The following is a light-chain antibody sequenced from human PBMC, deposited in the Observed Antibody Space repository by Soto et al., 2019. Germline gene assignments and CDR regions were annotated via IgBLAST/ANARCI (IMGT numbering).Light chain of an antibody. CDR3: QQFSSSGT. J-gene: IGKJ1*01. CDR2: DAS. V-gene: IGKV3-20*01. Sequence: FVLTQSPGTLSFSPRESSTLSFRASQTVRNNYLAWYQQKPGQAPRLLIYDASSRATGIPDRFSGGGSGTDFTLTISRLEPEDFAVYYCQQFSSSGTFGQGTKVDIK. CDR1: QTVRNNY.